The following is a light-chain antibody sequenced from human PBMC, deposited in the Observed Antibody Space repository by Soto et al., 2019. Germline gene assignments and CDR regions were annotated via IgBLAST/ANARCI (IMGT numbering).Light chain of an antibody. Sequence: IVLTQSPGTLSLSPRERATLSCRASQSVSSSYLAWYQHKPGQAPRLLIYGASSRAPGIPDRFSGSGSGTDFTLTISRLEPEDFAVYYCQQYAASPRTFGQGTQVEVK. CDR3: QQYAASPRT. V-gene: IGKV3-20*01. J-gene: IGKJ1*01. CDR2: GAS. CDR1: QSVSSSY.